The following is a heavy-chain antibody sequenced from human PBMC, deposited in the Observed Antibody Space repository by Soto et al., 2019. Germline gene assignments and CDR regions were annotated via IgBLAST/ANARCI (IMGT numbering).Heavy chain of an antibody. V-gene: IGHV5-10-1*01. J-gene: IGHJ6*02. CDR3: ARSMADTATTLEDYYYGMDV. CDR2: IDPSDSYT. CDR1: GYSFTSYW. Sequence: EVQLVQSGAEVKKPGESLRISCKGSGYSFTSYWISWVRQMPGKGLEWMGRIDPSDSYTNYSPSFQGHVTISADKSISTAYLQWSSLKASDTAMYYCARSMADTATTLEDYYYGMDVWGQGTTVTVSS. D-gene: IGHD5-18*01.